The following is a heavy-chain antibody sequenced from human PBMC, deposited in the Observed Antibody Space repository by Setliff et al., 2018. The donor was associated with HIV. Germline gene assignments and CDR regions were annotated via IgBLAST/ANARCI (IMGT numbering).Heavy chain of an antibody. Sequence: AGGSLRLSCAASGFTFSGYAMHWVRQAPGKGLEWVAVISYDGSNKYYADSVKGRFTISRDNSKNTLYLQMSSLRADDTAVYYCARGVDSYMDVWGKGTTVTVSS. CDR2: ISYDGSNK. V-gene: IGHV3-30*04. CDR3: ARGVDSYMDV. J-gene: IGHJ6*03. D-gene: IGHD5-12*01. CDR1: GFTFSGYA.